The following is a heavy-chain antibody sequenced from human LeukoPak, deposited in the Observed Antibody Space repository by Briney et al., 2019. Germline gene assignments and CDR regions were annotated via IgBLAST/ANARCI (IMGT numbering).Heavy chain of an antibody. CDR3: AKDDILTGYAEYYFDY. CDR2: ISGSGGST. D-gene: IGHD3-9*01. J-gene: IGHJ4*02. Sequence: GGSLRLSCAASGFTFSSYGMSWVRQAPGKGLEWVSAISGSGGSTYYADSVKGRFTISGDNSKNTLYLQMNSLRAEDTAVYYCAKDDILTGYAEYYFDYWGQGTLVTVSS. CDR1: GFTFSSYG. V-gene: IGHV3-23*01.